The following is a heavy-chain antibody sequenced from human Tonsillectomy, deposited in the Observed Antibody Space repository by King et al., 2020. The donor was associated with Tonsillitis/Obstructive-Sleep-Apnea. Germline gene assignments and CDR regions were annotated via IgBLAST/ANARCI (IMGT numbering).Heavy chain of an antibody. Sequence: QLVQSGAEVKKPGSSVKVSCKASGGTFSSYAFTWVRQAPGQGLEWMGGIIPIFGTANYAQKFQGRVTFTADESTSTAYTGLSSLRSEDTAVYYCASIQGYCSSTSCRNNWFDPWGQGTLVTVSS. D-gene: IGHD2-2*01. J-gene: IGHJ5*02. CDR1: GGTFSSYA. CDR3: ASIQGYCSSTSCRNNWFDP. V-gene: IGHV1-69*12. CDR2: IIPIFGTA.